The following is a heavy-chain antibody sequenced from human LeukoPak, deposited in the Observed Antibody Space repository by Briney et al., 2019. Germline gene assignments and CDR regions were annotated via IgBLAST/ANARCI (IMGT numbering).Heavy chain of an antibody. J-gene: IGHJ6*02. D-gene: IGHD4-17*01. CDR2: ISYDGSNK. Sequence: GGSLRLSCAASGFTFSSYAMSWVRQAPGKGLEWVAVISYDGSNKYYADSVKGRFTISRDNSKNTLYLQMNSLRAEDTAVYYCARGAPYYGSFLYYYYGMDVWGQGTTVTVSS. CDR3: ARGAPYYGSFLYYYYGMDV. CDR1: GFTFSSYA. V-gene: IGHV3-30-3*01.